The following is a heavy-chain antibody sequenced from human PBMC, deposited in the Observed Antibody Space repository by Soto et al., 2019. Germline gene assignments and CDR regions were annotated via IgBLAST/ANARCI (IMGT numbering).Heavy chain of an antibody. V-gene: IGHV4-31*03. D-gene: IGHD6-13*01. CDR3: ARDPERDYSSSWYVNGMDV. Sequence: TLSLTCTVSGGSISSGGYYWSWIRQHPGKGLEWIGYIYYSGSTYYNPSLKSRVTISVDTSKNQFSLKLSSVTAADTAVYYCARDPERDYSSSWYVNGMDVWGQGTTVTVSS. CDR1: GGSISSGGYY. J-gene: IGHJ6*02. CDR2: IYYSGST.